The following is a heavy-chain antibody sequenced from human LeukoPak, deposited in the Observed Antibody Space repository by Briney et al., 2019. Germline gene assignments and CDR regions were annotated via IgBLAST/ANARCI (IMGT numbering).Heavy chain of an antibody. Sequence: ASVTVSYKASGYTFLSYGISWVRQAPGQGLAWMGWISAHNGNTDYAQKLQGRVTMTTDTSTSTAYMELRSLRSDDTAVYYCARVGIQLWLLDYWGQGTLVTVSS. D-gene: IGHD5-18*01. CDR3: ARVGIQLWLLDY. CDR1: GYTFLSYG. J-gene: IGHJ4*02. V-gene: IGHV1-18*01. CDR2: ISAHNGNT.